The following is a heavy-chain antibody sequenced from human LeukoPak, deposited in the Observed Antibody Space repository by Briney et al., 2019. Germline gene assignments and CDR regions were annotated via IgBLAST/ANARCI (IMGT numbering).Heavy chain of an antibody. CDR2: IDSSSSHI. D-gene: IGHD5-24*01. CDR1: GYTFNTHS. Sequence: PGGSLRLSCAASGYTFNTHSMSWVRQAPGEGLEWVSSIDSSSSHIYYADPMKGRFTISRDNAKNSLFLQMNSLRAEDTAVYFCARDFRTQLDGYSPPYHFDYWGQGALVTVSS. J-gene: IGHJ4*02. CDR3: ARDFRTQLDGYSPPYHFDY. V-gene: IGHV3-21*01.